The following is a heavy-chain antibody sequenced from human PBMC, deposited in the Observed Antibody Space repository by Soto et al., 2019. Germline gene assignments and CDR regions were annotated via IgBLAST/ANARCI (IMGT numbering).Heavy chain of an antibody. CDR3: ARERGYSYVFFDY. J-gene: IGHJ4*02. V-gene: IGHV4-31*03. D-gene: IGHD5-18*01. Sequence: AAETRFLTCSISRWSLSGGGYYWSWVRHHPGKGLEWIGYIYYSGSTYCNPSLKSRVTISVDTSKNQFSLKLSSVTAADTAVYYCARERGYSYVFFDYWGQGTLVTVPS. CDR2: IYYSGST. CDR1: RWSLSGGGYY.